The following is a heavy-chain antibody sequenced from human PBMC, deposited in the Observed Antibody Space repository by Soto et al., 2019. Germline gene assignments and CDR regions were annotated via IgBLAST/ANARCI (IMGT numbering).Heavy chain of an antibody. V-gene: IGHV3-23*01. D-gene: IGHD3-3*01. CDR3: AKEGNDFWSGYPYYYYGMDV. Sequence: GGSLRLSCAASGFTFSSYAMSWVRQAPGKGLEWVSAISGSGGSTYYADSVKGRFTISRDNSKNTLYLQMNSLRVEDTAVYYCAKEGNDFWSGYPYYYYGMDVWGQGTTVTVSS. CDR2: ISGSGGST. CDR1: GFTFSSYA. J-gene: IGHJ6*02.